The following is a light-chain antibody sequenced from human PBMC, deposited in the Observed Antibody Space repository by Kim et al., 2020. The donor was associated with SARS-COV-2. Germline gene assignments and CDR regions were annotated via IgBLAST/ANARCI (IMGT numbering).Light chain of an antibody. CDR1: KLGDKY. CDR2: QDS. J-gene: IGLJ2*01. Sequence: VFPGKTASITCSGDKLGDKYACWYRQKPGQSPVLVIYQDSKRPSGIPERFSGSNSGNTATLTISGTQAMDEADYYCQAWDSSTRVVFGGGTQLTVL. V-gene: IGLV3-1*01. CDR3: QAWDSSTRVV.